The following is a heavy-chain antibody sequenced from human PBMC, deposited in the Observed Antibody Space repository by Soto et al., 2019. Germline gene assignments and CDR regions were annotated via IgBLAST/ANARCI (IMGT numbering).Heavy chain of an antibody. V-gene: IGHV4-30-4*08. Sequence: QVQLQESGPGLVKPSPILSLTCTVSGGSISSGDYSWSWIRQPPGKGLEWIGYIYYIGSTYYNPSLKSRITISVDMAKNQFSLKLSSVTAADTAVYYCARQRRDGYNLTQTNDFDYWGQGTLVTVSS. CDR1: GGSISSGDYS. CDR3: ARQRRDGYNLTQTNDFDY. CDR2: IYYIGST. D-gene: IGHD5-12*01. J-gene: IGHJ4*02.